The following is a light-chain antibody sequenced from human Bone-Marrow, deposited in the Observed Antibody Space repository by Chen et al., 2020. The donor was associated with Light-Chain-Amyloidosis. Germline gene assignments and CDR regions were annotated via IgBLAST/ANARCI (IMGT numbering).Light chain of an antibody. CDR2: DTS. CDR3: QQCDNIPYT. Sequence: DIQMIQSPSPLSASVGDRVTITCQASQDISSSLNWYQQKQGEAPKLLIYDTSILETGVPSRFRGSGSGTHFTFTISSLQSEDFATYYCQQCDNIPYTFGQGTKLEIK. V-gene: IGKV1-33*01. J-gene: IGKJ2*01. CDR1: QDISSS.